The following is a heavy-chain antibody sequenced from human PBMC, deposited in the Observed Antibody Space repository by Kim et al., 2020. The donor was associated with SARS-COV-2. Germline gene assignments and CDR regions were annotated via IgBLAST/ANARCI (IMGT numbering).Heavy chain of an antibody. CDR2: IYHSGST. CDR1: GGSISSSNW. D-gene: IGHD3-22*01. V-gene: IGHV4-4*02. Sequence: SETLSLTCAVSGGSISSSNWWSWVRQPPGKGLEWIGEIYHSGSTNYNPSLKSRVTISVDKSKNQFSLKLSSVTAADTAVYYCASVIDSSGYPLDYWGQGTLVTVSS. J-gene: IGHJ4*02. CDR3: ASVIDSSGYPLDY.